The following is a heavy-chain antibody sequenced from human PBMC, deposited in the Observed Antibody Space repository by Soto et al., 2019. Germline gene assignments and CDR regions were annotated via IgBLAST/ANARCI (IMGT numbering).Heavy chain of an antibody. J-gene: IGHJ4*02. CDR2: MIGDGTSW. CDR3: AKDLRPDGRYDLDY. V-gene: IGHV3-23*01. Sequence: EVQLLESGGGLAQAGGSLRLSCAAYGFNFRIYAMNWVRQAPGKGLEWVSVMIGDGTSWDYADSVRGRFTISRDNSKNMLYLQMNSLRAEDTAVYYCAKDLRPDGRYDLDYWGQGTLVTVSS. CDR1: GFNFRIYA. D-gene: IGHD1-26*01.